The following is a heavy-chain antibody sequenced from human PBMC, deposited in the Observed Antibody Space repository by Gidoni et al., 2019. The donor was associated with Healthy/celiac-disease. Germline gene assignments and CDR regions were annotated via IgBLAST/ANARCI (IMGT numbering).Heavy chain of an antibody. J-gene: IGHJ6*02. D-gene: IGHD2-2*01. Sequence: EVQLVESGGGLVKPGGSLRLSCAASGATFRNACLSWVRQAPVKGLEWVGRIKSKTDGGTTDYAAPVKGRFTISRDDSKNTLYLQMNSLKTEDTAVYYCTTSHIVVVPAATDYYYYGMDVWGQGTTVTVSS. CDR2: IKSKTDGGTT. CDR1: GATFRNAC. CDR3: TTSHIVVVPAATDYYYYGMDV. V-gene: IGHV3-15*01.